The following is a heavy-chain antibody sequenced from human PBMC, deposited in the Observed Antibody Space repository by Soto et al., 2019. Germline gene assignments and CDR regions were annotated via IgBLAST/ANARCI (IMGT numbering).Heavy chain of an antibody. V-gene: IGHV1-3*01. CDR2: INAGNGNT. CDR3: ARDLGDTAMVTAGGY. Sequence: QVQLVQSGAEVKKPGASVKVSCKASGYTFTSYAMHWVRQAPGQRLEWMGWINAGNGNTNYAQKLQGRVTMTTDTSTSTAYMELRSLRSDDTAVYYCARDLGDTAMVTAGGYWGQGTLVTVSS. J-gene: IGHJ4*02. CDR1: GYTFTSYA. D-gene: IGHD5-18*01.